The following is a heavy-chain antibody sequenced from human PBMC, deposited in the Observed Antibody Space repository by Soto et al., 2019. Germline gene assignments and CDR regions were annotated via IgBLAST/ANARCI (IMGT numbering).Heavy chain of an antibody. CDR3: AKALPHPLPIYYYYGMDV. Sequence: PGGSLRLSCAASGFTFSSYGMHWVRQAPGKGLEWVAVISYDGSNKYYADSVKGRFTISRDNSKNTLYLQMNSLRAEDTAVYYCAKALPHPLPIYYYYGMDVWGQGTTVNVSS. V-gene: IGHV3-30*18. CDR1: GFTFSSYG. CDR2: ISYDGSNK. J-gene: IGHJ6*02.